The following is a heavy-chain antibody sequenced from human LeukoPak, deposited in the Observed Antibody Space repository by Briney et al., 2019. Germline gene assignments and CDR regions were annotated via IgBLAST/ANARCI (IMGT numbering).Heavy chain of an antibody. CDR1: GFTFSSYA. J-gene: IGHJ4*02. Sequence: GRSLRLSCAASGFTFSSYAMHWVRQAPGKGLEWVAVISYDGSNKYYADSAKGRFTISRDNSKNTLYLQMNSLRAEDTAVYYCATYSSSWYYFDYWGQGTLVTVSS. V-gene: IGHV3-30-3*01. CDR2: ISYDGSNK. CDR3: ATYSSSWYYFDY. D-gene: IGHD6-13*01.